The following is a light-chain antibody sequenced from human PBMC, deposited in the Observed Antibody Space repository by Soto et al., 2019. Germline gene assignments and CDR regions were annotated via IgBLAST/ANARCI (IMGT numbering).Light chain of an antibody. V-gene: IGKV3-15*01. J-gene: IGKJ1*01. CDR2: GAS. CDR3: QHYNNWPPWT. Sequence: EIVMKQSPATLSVSPGERATLSCRASQSVSSNLAWYQQKPGQAPRLLIYGASTSATGIPAMFSGSGSATEFTLTISSLQSEDFAVYYCQHYNNWPPWTFGQGTKVEIK. CDR1: QSVSSN.